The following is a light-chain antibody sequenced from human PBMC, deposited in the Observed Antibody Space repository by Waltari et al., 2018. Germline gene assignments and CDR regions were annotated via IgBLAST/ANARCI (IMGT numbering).Light chain of an antibody. V-gene: IGLV1-40*01. CDR1: GSNIGAGSD. J-gene: IGLJ3*02. CDR3: QSYDTTLSVV. Sequence: QSVLTQPPSVSGAPGQKVTISCPGRGSNIGAGSDVHWYRQLPRAAPKLLIFGTSSRPLGVPDRFFGSTSGTSASLAITGLQAEDEADYYCQSYDTTLSVVFGGGTKLTVL. CDR2: GTS.